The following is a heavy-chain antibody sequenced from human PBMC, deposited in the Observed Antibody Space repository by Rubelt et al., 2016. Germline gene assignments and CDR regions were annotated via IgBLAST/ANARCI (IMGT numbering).Heavy chain of an antibody. CDR2: IFSNDEK. CDR3: ARIEPGDYYDSSGYRYYYYGMDV. D-gene: IGHD3-22*01. Sequence: QVTLKESGPVLVKPTETLTLTCTVSGFSLSNSRMGVSWIRQPPGKALEWLAHIFSNDEKSYSTSLKSRLTISKDTSKSQVVLTMTNMDPVDPATYYCARIEPGDYYDSSGYRYYYYGMDVWGQGTTVTVSS. CDR1: GFSLSNSRMG. J-gene: IGHJ6*02. V-gene: IGHV2-26*01.